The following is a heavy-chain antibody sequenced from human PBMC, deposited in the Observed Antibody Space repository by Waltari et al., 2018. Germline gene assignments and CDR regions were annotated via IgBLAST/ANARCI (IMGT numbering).Heavy chain of an antibody. CDR1: GFTFSTYR. CDR2: ISSSSLYM. D-gene: IGHD4-17*01. V-gene: IGHV3-21*01. Sequence: EVQLVASGGGLVKAGGSLRLSCAAFGFTFSTYRMNWVRQAPGKGLEWVSSISSSSLYMSYADSVKGRVTISRDNAKNSLYLQMDSLRVEDTAVYYCARSSTTVTTFGWGQGTLVTVSS. J-gene: IGHJ4*02. CDR3: ARSSTTVTTFG.